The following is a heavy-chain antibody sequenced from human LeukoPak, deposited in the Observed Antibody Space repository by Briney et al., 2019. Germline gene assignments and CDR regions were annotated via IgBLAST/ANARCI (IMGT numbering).Heavy chain of an antibody. J-gene: IGHJ4*02. Sequence: SVKVSCKASGGTFSSYAISWVRQAPGQGLEWMGGIIPIFGTANYAQKFQGRVTITTDESTSTAYMELSSLRSEDTAVYYCARASGLVVPAAAFDYWGQGTLVTVSS. CDR2: IIPIFGTA. CDR3: ARASGLVVPAAAFDY. CDR1: GGTFSSYA. D-gene: IGHD2-2*01. V-gene: IGHV1-69*05.